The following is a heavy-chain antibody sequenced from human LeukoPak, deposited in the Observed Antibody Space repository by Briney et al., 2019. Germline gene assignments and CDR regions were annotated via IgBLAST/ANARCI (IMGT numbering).Heavy chain of an antibody. Sequence: SETLSLTCAVYGGSFSGYYWSWIRQPPGKGLEWIGEINHSGSTNYNPSLKSRVTISVDTSKNQFSLKLSSVTAADTAVYYCARSLYYYGSGSYYNVPQPEFDYWGQGTLVTVSS. CDR2: INHSGST. CDR3: ARSLYYYGSGSYYNVPQPEFDY. J-gene: IGHJ4*02. D-gene: IGHD3-10*01. CDR1: GGSFSGYY. V-gene: IGHV4-34*01.